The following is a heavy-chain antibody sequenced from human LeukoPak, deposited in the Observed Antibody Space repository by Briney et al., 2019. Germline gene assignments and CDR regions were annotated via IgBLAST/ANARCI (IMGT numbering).Heavy chain of an antibody. CDR1: GASISNYY. Sequence: PSETLSLTCTVSGASISNYYWSWTRQPPGKGLEWFGYIHNTGRTNYNPSLKSRVTISADTSKNQFSLRLSSVTAADTAIYYCARYAATGGPNWFDPWGPGTLVTVSS. J-gene: IGHJ5*02. D-gene: IGHD2-15*01. V-gene: IGHV4-59*01. CDR3: ARYAATGGPNWFDP. CDR2: IHNTGRT.